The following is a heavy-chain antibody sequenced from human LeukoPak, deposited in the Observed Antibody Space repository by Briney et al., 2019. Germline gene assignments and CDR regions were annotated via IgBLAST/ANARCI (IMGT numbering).Heavy chain of an antibody. CDR2: IYYSGTT. CDR3: ATDIRGYYYFDQ. V-gene: IGHV4-39*01. CDR1: GGSISSSSYY. Sequence: SETLSLTCTVSGGSISSSSYYWGWIRQPPGKGLECNGSIYYSGTTYYNPSLQSRVTISGDTSNKQISLKLSSVTAADTAVYYCATDIRGYYYFDQGGQGTLVTVSS. J-gene: IGHJ4*02. D-gene: IGHD3-22*01.